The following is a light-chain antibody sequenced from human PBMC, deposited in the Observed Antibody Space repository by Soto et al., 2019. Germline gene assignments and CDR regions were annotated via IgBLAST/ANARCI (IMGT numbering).Light chain of an antibody. CDR3: QQYGSSPRSWT. Sequence: EIVLTQSPGTLSLSPGERATLSCRASQSASGSYLAWYQQKPDQAPRLLIYGASRRATGIPDRFRGGGFGADFTLTISRLEPEDVAVYYCQQYGSSPRSWTFGQGTKVEI. CDR1: QSASGSY. J-gene: IGKJ1*01. V-gene: IGKV3-20*01. CDR2: GAS.